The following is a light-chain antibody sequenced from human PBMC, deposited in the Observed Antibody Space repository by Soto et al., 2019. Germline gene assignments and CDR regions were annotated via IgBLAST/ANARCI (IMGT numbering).Light chain of an antibody. CDR3: QQYGSTPLT. CDR2: GAS. J-gene: IGKJ4*01. CDR1: QSVSSSY. V-gene: IGKV3-20*01. Sequence: EIVLTQSPGTLSLSPGERATLSCRASQSVSSSYLAWYQQKPGQAPRLLIYGASSRATGIPDRFSGSGSGKDFTFTICILEPEDFAVYYCQQYGSTPLTFGGGTKVDIK.